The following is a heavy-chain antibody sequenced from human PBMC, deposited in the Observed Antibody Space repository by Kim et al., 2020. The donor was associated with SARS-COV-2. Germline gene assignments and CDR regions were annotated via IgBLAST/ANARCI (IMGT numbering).Heavy chain of an antibody. J-gene: IGHJ5*02. Sequence: ASVKVSCRASGYTFTSYGISWVRQAPGQGLEWMGGISAYNGNTNYAQKLQGRVTMTTDTSTSTAYMELRSLRSDDTAVYYCARDGRRTVTTFGVWFDPWGQGTLVTVSS. CDR2: ISAYNGNT. V-gene: IGHV1-18*01. CDR1: GYTFTSYG. D-gene: IGHD4-4*01. CDR3: ARDGRRTVTTFGVWFDP.